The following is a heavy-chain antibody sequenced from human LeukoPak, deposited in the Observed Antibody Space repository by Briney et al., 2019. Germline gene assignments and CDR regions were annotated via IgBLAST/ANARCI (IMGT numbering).Heavy chain of an antibody. CDR1: GGSISSGGDY. V-gene: IGHV4-31*03. J-gene: IGHJ5*02. CDR3: ARDRSYGNNWFDP. Sequence: PSETLSLTCTVSGGSISSGGDYWSLIRQHPGKGLEWIGYIYYTGTTYYNPSLKSRLTISVDTSKNQFSLKLTSVTAADTAVYYCARDRSYGNNWFDPWGQGTLVTVS. D-gene: IGHD4-17*01. CDR2: IYYTGTT.